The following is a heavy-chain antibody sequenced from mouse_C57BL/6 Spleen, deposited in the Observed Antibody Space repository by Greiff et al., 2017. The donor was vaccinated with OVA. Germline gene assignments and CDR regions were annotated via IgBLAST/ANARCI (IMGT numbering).Heavy chain of an antibody. CDR1: GFTFSSYA. Sequence: EVQVVESGGGLVKPGGSLKLSCAASGFTFSSYAMSWVRQTPEKRLEWVATISDGGSYTYYPDNVKGRFTISRDNAKNNLYLQMSHLKSEDTAMYYCAREYYSNYGAMDYWGQGTSVTVSS. CDR2: ISDGGSYT. J-gene: IGHJ4*01. D-gene: IGHD2-5*01. CDR3: AREYYSNYGAMDY. V-gene: IGHV5-4*01.